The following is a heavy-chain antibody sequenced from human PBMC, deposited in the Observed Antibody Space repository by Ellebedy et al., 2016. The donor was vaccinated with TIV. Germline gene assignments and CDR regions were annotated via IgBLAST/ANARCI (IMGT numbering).Heavy chain of an antibody. D-gene: IGHD3-9*01. CDR3: AREEYYDILTGYSISGFDY. CDR1: GYTFTSYA. V-gene: IGHV1-69*04. Sequence: ASVKVSCKASGYTFTSYAISWVRQAPGQGLEWMGRIIPILDIANYAQKFQGRVTITADKSTSRAYMELSSLRSEDTAVYYCAREEYYDILTGYSISGFDYWGQGTLVTVSS. J-gene: IGHJ4*02. CDR2: IIPILDIA.